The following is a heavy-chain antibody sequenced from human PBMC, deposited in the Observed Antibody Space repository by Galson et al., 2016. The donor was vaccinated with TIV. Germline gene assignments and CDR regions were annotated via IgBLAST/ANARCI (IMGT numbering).Heavy chain of an antibody. D-gene: IGHD6-19*01. CDR2: ISFDRSDK. CDR3: ARQWQSYFFDY. CDR1: GFTFSSYD. J-gene: IGHJ4*03. Sequence: LRLSCAASGFTFSSYDMHWVRQAPGKGLEWVAIISFDRSDKYYGDSVKGRFTISRDNSKNTLYLQMNSLTAEDTAVYYCARQWQSYFFDYWGQGTMVTVSS. V-gene: IGHV3-33*05.